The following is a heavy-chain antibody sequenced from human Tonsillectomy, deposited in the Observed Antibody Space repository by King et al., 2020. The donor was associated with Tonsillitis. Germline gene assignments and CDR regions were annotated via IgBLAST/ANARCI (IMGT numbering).Heavy chain of an antibody. V-gene: IGHV3-30*18. Sequence: VQLVESGGGVVQPGRSLRLSCAASGFTFSSFSMHWVRQAPGKGLEWGAVISYDGSNKHYEDSVKGRFTISRDTSKTTLYLQMNSLRAEDTAVYYCTKDYFWSGYSYYYYYCMDVWGQGTTVTVSS. CDR1: GFTFSSFS. CDR3: TKDYFWSGYSYYYYYCMDV. J-gene: IGHJ6*02. D-gene: IGHD3-3*01. CDR2: ISYDGSNK.